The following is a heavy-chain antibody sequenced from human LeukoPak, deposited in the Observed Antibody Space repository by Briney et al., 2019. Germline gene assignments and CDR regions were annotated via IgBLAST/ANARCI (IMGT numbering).Heavy chain of an antibody. CDR2: ISSSGSTI. Sequence: GGSLRLSCAASGFTFSSYEMNWVRQAPGKGLEWVSYISSSGSTIYYADSVKGRFTISRDNAKNSLYLQMNSLRAEDTAVYYCAREVVYDSSGLDYWGQGTLVTVSS. J-gene: IGHJ4*02. CDR1: GFTFSSYE. CDR3: AREVVYDSSGLDY. V-gene: IGHV3-48*03. D-gene: IGHD3-22*01.